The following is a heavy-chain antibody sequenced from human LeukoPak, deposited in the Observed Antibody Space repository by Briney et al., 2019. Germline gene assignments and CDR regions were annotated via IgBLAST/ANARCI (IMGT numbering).Heavy chain of an antibody. CDR1: GGSISSYY. Sequence: SETLSLTCTVSGGSISSYYWSWIRQPPGKGLEWIGYIYYSGSTNSNPSLKSRVTISVDTSKNQFSLKLSSVTAADTAVYYCARRMAAAGSYWFDPWGQGTLVTVSS. J-gene: IGHJ5*02. CDR2: IYYSGST. V-gene: IGHV4-59*08. CDR3: ARRMAAAGSYWFDP. D-gene: IGHD6-13*01.